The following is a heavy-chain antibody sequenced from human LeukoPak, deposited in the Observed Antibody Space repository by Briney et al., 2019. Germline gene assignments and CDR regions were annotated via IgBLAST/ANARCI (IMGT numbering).Heavy chain of an antibody. CDR3: ARLGTYGDYPNPYYYYYYYMDV. J-gene: IGHJ6*03. CDR2: IYYSGGT. D-gene: IGHD4-17*01. V-gene: IGHV4-59*01. Sequence: SETLSLTCTVSGGSISSYYWSWIRQPPGKGLEWIGYIYYSGGTNYNPSLKSRVTISVDTSKNQSSLKLSSVTAADTAVYYCARLGTYGDYPNPYYYYYYYMDVWGKGTTVTVSS. CDR1: GGSISSYY.